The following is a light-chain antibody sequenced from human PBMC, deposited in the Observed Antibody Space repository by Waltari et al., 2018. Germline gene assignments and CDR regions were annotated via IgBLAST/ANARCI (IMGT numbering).Light chain of an antibody. V-gene: IGLV2-11*01. Sequence: QSALTQPRSVSGSPGQSVTISCTGISSAVGDFNFFSWYQQHPGEAPKLMIYDVTKRPSGVPDRLAGSKSGNTASLTISGLQAEDEANYYCCSYIGTHTNWVFGGGTKLTVL. J-gene: IGLJ3*02. CDR1: SSAVGDFNF. CDR2: DVT. CDR3: CSYIGTHTNWV.